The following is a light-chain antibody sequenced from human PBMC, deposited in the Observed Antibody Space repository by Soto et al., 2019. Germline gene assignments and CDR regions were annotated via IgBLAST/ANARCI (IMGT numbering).Light chain of an antibody. CDR2: GAS. J-gene: IGKJ1*01. Sequence: ELVLTQSPGTLSLSPGERATLSCRASQSVSSSYLAWYQQKPGQAPRLLIYGASSRATGIPDRFSGSGSGTDFTLTISRLEPEDFAVYSFQQYGSSPWTFGQGTKVEIK. V-gene: IGKV3-20*01. CDR1: QSVSSSY. CDR3: QQYGSSPWT.